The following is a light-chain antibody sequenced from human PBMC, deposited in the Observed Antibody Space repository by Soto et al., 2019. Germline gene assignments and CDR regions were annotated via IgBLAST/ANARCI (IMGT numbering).Light chain of an antibody. J-gene: IGKJ4*01. CDR2: DAS. Sequence: EIVLTQSPATLSLSPGERAALSCRASQSVSSYLAWYQQKPGQAPRLLIYDASKRATGIPARFSGSGSGTDFTLTISSLEPEDFAVYFGQHRSNWPSTFGGGTKVEI. V-gene: IGKV3-11*01. CDR3: QHRSNWPST. CDR1: QSVSSY.